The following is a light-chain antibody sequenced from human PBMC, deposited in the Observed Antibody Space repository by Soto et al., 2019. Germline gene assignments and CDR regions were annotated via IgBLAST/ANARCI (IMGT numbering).Light chain of an antibody. CDR3: QQYHSYPWT. CDR2: KAS. CDR1: QTISTW. J-gene: IGKJ1*01. V-gene: IGKV1-5*03. Sequence: IQMTQSPSTLSASVGDRVTFTCRASQTISTWLAWYQQKPGEAPKLLIYKASTLEVGVPSRFSASGSGTDFTLTINTLQAADFGTYYCQQYHSYPWTFGQGTKV.